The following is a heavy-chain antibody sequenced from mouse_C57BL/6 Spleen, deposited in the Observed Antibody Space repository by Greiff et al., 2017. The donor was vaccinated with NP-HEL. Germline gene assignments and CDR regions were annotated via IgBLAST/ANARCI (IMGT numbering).Heavy chain of an antibody. CDR1: GYTFTSYW. Sequence: QVQLQQPGAELVRPGTSVKLSCKASGYTFTSYWMHWVKQRPGQGLEWIGVIDPSDSYTNYNQKFKGKATLTVDTSSSKAYMHLSSLTSEDSAVYYCARRGTTGLYAMDYWGQGTSVTVSS. CDR3: ARRGTTGLYAMDY. J-gene: IGHJ4*01. V-gene: IGHV1-59*01. CDR2: IDPSDSYT. D-gene: IGHD2-13*01.